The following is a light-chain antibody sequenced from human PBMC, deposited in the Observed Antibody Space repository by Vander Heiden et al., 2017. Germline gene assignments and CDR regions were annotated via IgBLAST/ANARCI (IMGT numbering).Light chain of an antibody. J-gene: IGLJ2*01. CDR3: QVWDTTSDHPVV. V-gene: IGLV3-21*02. Sequence: SYVLTQPPSLSVAPGQTAKISCGGKNIGTKSVHWYQQKPGRAPVLVVYDDGDRPSGIPERISGSNSGNTATQTISRVEAGDEADYYCQVWDTTSDHPVVFGGGTKLTV. CDR2: DDG. CDR1: NIGTKS.